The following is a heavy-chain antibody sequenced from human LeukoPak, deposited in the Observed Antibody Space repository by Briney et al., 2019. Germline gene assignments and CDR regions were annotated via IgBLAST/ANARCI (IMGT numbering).Heavy chain of an antibody. CDR2: INVAGGGT. V-gene: IGHV3-23*01. CDR3: APGCRSTSCNLDQFDH. Sequence: PGGSLRLSCAVSGFTLTDYVMTWVRQAHGKGLDWVSRINVAGGGTYYADAVKGRFTISRDNYKNTLYLQMNSLRAEYTAVYDCAPGCRSTSCNLDQFDHWGQGTLVTVSS. CDR1: GFTLTDYV. D-gene: IGHD2-2*01. J-gene: IGHJ4*02.